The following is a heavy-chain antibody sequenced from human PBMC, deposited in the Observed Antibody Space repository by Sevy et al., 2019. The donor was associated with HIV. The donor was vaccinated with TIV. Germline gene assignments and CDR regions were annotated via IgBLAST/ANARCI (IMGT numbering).Heavy chain of an antibody. CDR3: ARDHNDFWSDYNCFDP. Sequence: ASVKVSCKASGYTFTNYAMNWVRQAPGQGLEWVGWINTNTGNPTYAQGFTGRFVFSLDTSVSTAYLQISSLKAEDTAVYYCARDHNDFWSDYNCFDPWGQGTLVTVSS. J-gene: IGHJ5*02. V-gene: IGHV7-4-1*02. CDR1: GYTFTNYA. CDR2: INTNTGNP. D-gene: IGHD3-3*01.